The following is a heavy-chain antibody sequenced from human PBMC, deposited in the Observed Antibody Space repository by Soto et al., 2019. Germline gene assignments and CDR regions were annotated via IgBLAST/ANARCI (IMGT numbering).Heavy chain of an antibody. Sequence: KPSETLSLTCTVSGGSISSYYWSWIRQPPGKGLEWIGYIYYSGSTNYNPSLKSRVTISVDTSKNQFSLKLSSVTAADTAVYYCARSVDIVATGGFDYWGQGTLVTVSS. CDR2: IYYSGST. J-gene: IGHJ4*02. V-gene: IGHV4-59*01. CDR3: ARSVDIVATGGFDY. CDR1: GGSISSYY. D-gene: IGHD5-12*01.